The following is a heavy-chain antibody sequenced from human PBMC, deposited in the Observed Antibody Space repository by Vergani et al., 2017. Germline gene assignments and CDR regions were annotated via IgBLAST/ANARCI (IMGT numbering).Heavy chain of an antibody. CDR1: GFTLTSYG. J-gene: IGHJ5*02. CDR3: ARDRRIMYNLFYP. V-gene: IGHV3-33*04. CDR2: TWFDGRNK. Sequence: QVQLVGSGGGVVQPGRSLRLSCATSGFTLTSYGIHGVRQAPGKGPEWVAVTWFDGRNKFYSDSVKGRFIISRDNSKDIVYLQMNSLRVEDTAVYYCARDRRIMYNLFYPWVQGTLVTDSS.